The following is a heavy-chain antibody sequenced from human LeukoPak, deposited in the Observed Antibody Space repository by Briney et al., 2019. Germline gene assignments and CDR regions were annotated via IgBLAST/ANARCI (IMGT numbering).Heavy chain of an antibody. D-gene: IGHD3-22*01. Sequence: GGSLRLSCAASWFVSYSLNWVRQAPGKGLEWVSSISSGSDYIYYADSVKGRFTISRDNSKNTLYLQMNSLRAEDTAVYYCARVPNAHYDSSGWVAFDIWGQGTMVTVSS. CDR3: ARVPNAHYDSSGWVAFDI. V-gene: IGHV3-21*01. CDR1: WFVSYS. J-gene: IGHJ3*02. CDR2: ISSGSDYI.